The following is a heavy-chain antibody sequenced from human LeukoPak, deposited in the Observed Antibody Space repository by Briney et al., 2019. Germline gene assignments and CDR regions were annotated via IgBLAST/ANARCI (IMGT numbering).Heavy chain of an antibody. Sequence: ASVKVSCKASGYTFTSYAMHWVRQAPGQRLEWMGWINTGNGNTKYSQKFQGRVTITRDTSASTAYMELSSLRSEDTAVYYCAREDCSGGSCYSESGWFDPWGQGTLVTVSS. J-gene: IGHJ5*02. CDR2: INTGNGNT. CDR3: AREDCSGGSCYSESGWFDP. V-gene: IGHV1-3*04. D-gene: IGHD2-15*01. CDR1: GYTFTSYA.